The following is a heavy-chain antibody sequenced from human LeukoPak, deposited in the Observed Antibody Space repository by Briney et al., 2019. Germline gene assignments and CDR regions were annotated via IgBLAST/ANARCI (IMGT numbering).Heavy chain of an antibody. Sequence: ASVKVSCKASTYTITNYYIHWVRQAPVQGLEWMGLINPSSGYTTYPQKFQGRVTMTRDTPTSTVYMELNSLRSEDTAVYYCVFPGGDYVYFDYWGLGTLVTVSS. CDR1: TYTITNYY. CDR3: VFPGGDYVYFDY. J-gene: IGHJ4*02. V-gene: IGHV1-46*01. CDR2: INPSSGYT. D-gene: IGHD4-17*01.